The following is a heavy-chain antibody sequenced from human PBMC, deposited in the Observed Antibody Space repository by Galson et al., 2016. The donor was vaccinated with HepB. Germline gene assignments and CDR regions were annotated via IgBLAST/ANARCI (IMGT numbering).Heavy chain of an antibody. CDR1: GYSISNSNW. V-gene: IGHV4-28*01. CDR3: ARSRIMRGIFDS. CDR2: IYYTVSP. J-gene: IGHJ4*02. Sequence: SETLSLTCAVSGYSISNSNWWGWIRQPPGKGLEWIGYIYYTVSPYYNPSLKSRVTMSVDTSKNHLSLRLSSVTAMDTAVYYCARSRIMRGIFDSWGQGALVTVSS. D-gene: IGHD2-21*01.